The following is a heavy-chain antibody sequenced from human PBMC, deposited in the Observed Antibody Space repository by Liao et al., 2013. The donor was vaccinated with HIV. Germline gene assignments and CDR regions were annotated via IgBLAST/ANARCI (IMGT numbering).Heavy chain of an antibody. CDR3: AGEVDEGGFDM. CDR2: VSFGGSP. J-gene: IGHJ3*02. V-gene: IGHV4-59*01. Sequence: QLQESGPGLVKPSETLSLTCTVSGDSINNYHLSWIRQPPGKGLEWMGYVSFGGSPKYNPSLKGRVTISVDRSKNQFSLKLKSVTAADSAVYYCAGEVDEGGFDMWGQGTMAIVSS. D-gene: IGHD2-15*01. CDR1: GDSINNYH.